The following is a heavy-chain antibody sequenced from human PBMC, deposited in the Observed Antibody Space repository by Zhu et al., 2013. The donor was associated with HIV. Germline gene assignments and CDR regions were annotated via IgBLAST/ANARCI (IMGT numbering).Heavy chain of an antibody. CDR1: GGTFSNYA. CDR3: AACIAARPTSYYYYYYMDV. V-gene: IGHV1-46*01. Sequence: QVHLVQSGAEVKKPGSSVKVSCKASGGTFSNYAFSWVRQAPGQGLEWMGIINPSGGSTSYAQKFQGRVTMTRDTSTSTVYMELSSLRSEDTAVYYCAACIAARPTSYYYYYYMDVWGKGTTVTVSS. J-gene: IGHJ6*03. D-gene: IGHD6-6*01. CDR2: INPSGGST.